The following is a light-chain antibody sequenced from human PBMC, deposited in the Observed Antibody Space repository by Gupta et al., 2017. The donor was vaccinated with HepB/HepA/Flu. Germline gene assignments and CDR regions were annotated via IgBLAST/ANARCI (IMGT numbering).Light chain of an antibody. J-gene: IGKJ1*01. CDR3: MQVPVRRT. CDR1: QSLVHTDGYIY. CDR2: KVS. V-gene: IGKV2-30*02. Sequence: VFMPQSPLSLPVTLGQSASISCNSRQSLVHTDGYIYLNWFHKRPGQSPRRLIYKVSNRDSGVPDRFSGSGSGTDLILKIRRVEAEDVGVYYCMQVPVRRTFGQGTKVEIK.